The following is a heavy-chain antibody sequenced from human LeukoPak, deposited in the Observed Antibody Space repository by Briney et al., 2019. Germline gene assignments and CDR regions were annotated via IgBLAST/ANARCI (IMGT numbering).Heavy chain of an antibody. Sequence: ASVKVSCRTSDYTLSDLFSAGQGLEWMGWITAHNGNTNYAQKLQGRVTMTTDTSTSTAYMELRSLRSDDTAVYYCARDTTGGQRWLQYDHTFDYWGQGTLVTVSS. D-gene: IGHD5-24*01. CDR3: ARDTTGGQRWLQYDHTFDY. J-gene: IGHJ4*02. CDR1: DYTLSDL. V-gene: IGHV1-18*01. CDR2: ITAHNGNT.